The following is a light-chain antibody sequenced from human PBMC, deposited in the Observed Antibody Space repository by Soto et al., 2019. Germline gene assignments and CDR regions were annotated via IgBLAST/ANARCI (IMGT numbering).Light chain of an antibody. V-gene: IGKV3-20*01. J-gene: IGKJ1*01. CDR2: GAS. CDR3: QQYGGSPRT. CDR1: QSISSNF. Sequence: EIVLTQSPGTLSLSPGEGATLSCRASQSISSNFLAWYQQKRGQAPRLLIHGASNRATGIPDRFSGSGSGTDFPLAMTRLEPEDFAVYYCQQYGGSPRTFGQGTKVEVK.